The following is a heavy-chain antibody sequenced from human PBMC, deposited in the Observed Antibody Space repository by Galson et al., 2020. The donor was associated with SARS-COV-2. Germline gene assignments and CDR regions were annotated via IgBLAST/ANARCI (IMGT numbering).Heavy chain of an antibody. CDR2: IIPIFGTA. CDR3: ARDTSGQERFDY. D-gene: IGHD2-2*01. Sequence: SVKVSCKASGGTLSSYAISWVRQAPGQGLEWMGGIIPIFGTANYAQKFQGRVTITADESTSTAYMELSSLRSEDTAVYYCARDTSGQERFDYWGQGTLVTVSS. J-gene: IGHJ4*02. CDR1: GGTLSSYA. V-gene: IGHV1-69*13.